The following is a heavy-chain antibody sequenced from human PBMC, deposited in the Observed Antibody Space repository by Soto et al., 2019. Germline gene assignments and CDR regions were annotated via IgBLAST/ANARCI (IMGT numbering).Heavy chain of an antibody. J-gene: IGHJ4*02. D-gene: IGHD1-26*01. CDR1: GYTFTSYG. CDR2: ISAYNGNT. V-gene: IGHV1-18*01. CDR3: ARVSKSGNYLLSFFDF. Sequence: ASVKVSCKASGYTFTSYGISWVRQAPGQGLEWMGWISAYNGNTNYAQKFQGRVSITRDTSASTAYMELSSLRSEDTAMYYCARVSKSGNYLLSFFDFWGQGTLVTVSS.